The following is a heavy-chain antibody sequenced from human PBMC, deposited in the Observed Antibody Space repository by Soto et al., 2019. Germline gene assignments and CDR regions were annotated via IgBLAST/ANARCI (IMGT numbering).Heavy chain of an antibody. CDR1: GFTFTSSA. CDR3: AAVPIYYDSSGLPFNWFDP. CDR2: IVVGSGNT. D-gene: IGHD3-22*01. J-gene: IGHJ5*02. Sequence: SVKVSCKASGFTFTSSAVQWVRQARGQRLEWIGWIVVGSGNTNYAQKFQERVTITRDMSTSTAYMELSSLRSEDTAVYYCAAVPIYYDSSGLPFNWFDPWGKVTLVTVSS. V-gene: IGHV1-58*01.